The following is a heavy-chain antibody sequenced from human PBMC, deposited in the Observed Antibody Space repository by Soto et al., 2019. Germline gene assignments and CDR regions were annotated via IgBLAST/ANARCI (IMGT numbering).Heavy chain of an antibody. CDR3: ARDGGYFDWSDAFDI. Sequence: QVQLVQSGAEVKKPGASVKVSCKASGYTFTSYGISWVRQAPGQGIEWMGWISAYNGNTNYAQKLQGRVTMTTDTSTSTAYMELATLRSDDTSVYYCARDGGYFDWSDAFDIWGHGTMVTVSS. CDR1: GYTFTSYG. J-gene: IGHJ3*02. V-gene: IGHV1-18*01. CDR2: ISAYNGNT. D-gene: IGHD3-9*01.